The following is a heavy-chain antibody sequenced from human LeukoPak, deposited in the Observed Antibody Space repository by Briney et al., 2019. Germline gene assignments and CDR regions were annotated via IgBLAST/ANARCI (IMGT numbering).Heavy chain of an antibody. Sequence: GGSLRLSCAASGFTFDDYAMHWVRQAPGNGLEWVSGISWNSGSIGYADSGKGRFTISRDNAKNSLYLQMNSLRAEDTALYYCAKDTDYDILTGYYPGPVDAFDIWGQGTMVTVSS. D-gene: IGHD3-9*01. V-gene: IGHV3-9*01. J-gene: IGHJ3*02. CDR3: AKDTDYDILTGYYPGPVDAFDI. CDR2: ISWNSGSI. CDR1: GFTFDDYA.